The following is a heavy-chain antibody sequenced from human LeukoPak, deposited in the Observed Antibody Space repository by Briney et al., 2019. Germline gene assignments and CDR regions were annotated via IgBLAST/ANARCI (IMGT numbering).Heavy chain of an antibody. Sequence: PGGSLRLSCAASGFTFSSYEMNWVRQAPGKGLEWVSYISSSGSTIYYADSVKGRFTISRDNAKNSLYLQMNSLRAEDTAVYYCAKDLGVGAYYYYYYMDVWGKGTTVTISS. D-gene: IGHD1-26*01. J-gene: IGHJ6*03. CDR2: ISSSGSTI. CDR1: GFTFSSYE. V-gene: IGHV3-48*03. CDR3: AKDLGVGAYYYYYYMDV.